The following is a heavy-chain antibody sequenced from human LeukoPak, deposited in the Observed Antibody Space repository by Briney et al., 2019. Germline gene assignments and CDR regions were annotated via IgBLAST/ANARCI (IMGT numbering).Heavy chain of an antibody. J-gene: IGHJ6*04. CDR2: ISAYNGNT. D-gene: IGHD3-10*01. Sequence: GASVKVSCKASGYTFTSYGISWVRQAPGQGLEWMGWISAYNGNTNYAQKLQGRVTMTTDTSTSTAYMELSSLRSEDTAVYYCAGSITMVRGVTHYYYYYGMDVWGKGTTVTVSS. CDR3: AGSITMVRGVTHYYYYYGMDV. V-gene: IGHV1-18*04. CDR1: GYTFTSYG.